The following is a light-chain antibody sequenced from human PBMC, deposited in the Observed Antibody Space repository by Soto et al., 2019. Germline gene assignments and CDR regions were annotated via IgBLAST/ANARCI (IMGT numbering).Light chain of an antibody. Sequence: QSALTQPASVSGSPGQSITISCTGTSSDVGGYNFVSWYQHHPGKAPKLIIYEVSNRPSGVSNRFSASKSGNTASLTISGLQAEDEADYYCSSYTNSSTLVGFGGGNKLTVL. V-gene: IGLV2-14*01. CDR2: EVS. J-gene: IGLJ2*01. CDR3: SSYTNSSTLVG. CDR1: SSDVGGYNF.